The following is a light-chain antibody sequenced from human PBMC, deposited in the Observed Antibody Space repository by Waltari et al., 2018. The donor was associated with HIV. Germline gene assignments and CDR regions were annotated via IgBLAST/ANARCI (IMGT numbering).Light chain of an antibody. Sequence: SYVLTQSPSVSVAPGQTARITCGGKNIESKSVHWYQQKSGQAHVLVVYDDRDRPSGIPERFSGSNSGNAATLTISRVEAGDEADYYCQVWDSSSDHGVLFGGGTRLTVL. CDR3: QVWDSSSDHGVL. J-gene: IGLJ3*02. CDR1: NIESKS. V-gene: IGLV3-21*02. CDR2: DDR.